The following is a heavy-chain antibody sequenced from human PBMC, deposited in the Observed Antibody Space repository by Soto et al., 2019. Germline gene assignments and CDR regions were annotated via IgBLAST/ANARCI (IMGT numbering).Heavy chain of an antibody. CDR2: IIPIFGTA. CDR3: AGGSPAARGHYYYYGMDL. V-gene: IGHV1-69*01. Sequence: QVQLVQSGAEVKKPGSSVKVSCKASGGTFSSYAISWVRQAPGQGLEWMGGIIPIFGTANYAQKFQGRVTITADESTSTAYMELSSLRSEDTAVYYCAGGSPAARGHYYYYGMDLWGQGTTGTVSS. D-gene: IGHD6-13*01. J-gene: IGHJ6*02. CDR1: GGTFSSYA.